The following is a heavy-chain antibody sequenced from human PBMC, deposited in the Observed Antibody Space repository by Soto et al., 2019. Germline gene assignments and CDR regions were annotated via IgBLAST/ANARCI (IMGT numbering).Heavy chain of an antibody. CDR3: ARLGWNYYYYVMDV. Sequence: ASETQSLTCTVSGGYISNSSYYWGWIRKPPGKGLEWIGSIYYSGSTYYNPSLKSRVTISVDTSKSQFSLKLSSVTAADTAVYYCARLGWNYYYYVMDVWGQGTTVTVSS. J-gene: IGHJ6*02. CDR1: GGYISNSSYY. CDR2: IYYSGST. V-gene: IGHV4-39*01. D-gene: IGHD2-15*01.